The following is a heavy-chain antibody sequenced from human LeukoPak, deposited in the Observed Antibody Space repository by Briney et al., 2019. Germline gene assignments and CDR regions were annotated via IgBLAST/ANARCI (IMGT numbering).Heavy chain of an antibody. V-gene: IGHV3-74*01. Sequence: GGSLRLSCAASGFTFSRYWMHRVRQAPGKGLVWVSRINTDGRTITYADSVKGRFTISRDNAKNTLYLQMNSLRAEDTAVYYCVRSAFLTTEFYFDYWGHGTLVTVSS. J-gene: IGHJ4*01. D-gene: IGHD4-11*01. CDR1: GFTFSRYW. CDR3: VRSAFLTTEFYFDY. CDR2: INTDGRTI.